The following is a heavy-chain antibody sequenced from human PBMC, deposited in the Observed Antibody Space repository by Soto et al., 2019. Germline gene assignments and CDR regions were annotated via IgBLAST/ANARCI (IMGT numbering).Heavy chain of an antibody. V-gene: IGHV3-30-3*01. CDR1: GFTFRNYA. CDR3: ARGDREDIAVVIGVRPGEYGVDV. CDR2: ISYDGGNK. Sequence: QVQLVESGGGVVQPGRSLRLSCAASGFTFRNYAMHWVRQAPGKGLECVAVISYDGGNKVYRDYVKGRFTISRDNSKNTLYLQINSLRYEDTDVYYCARGDREDIAVVIGVRPGEYGVDVWGQGTTVTVSS. J-gene: IGHJ6*02. D-gene: IGHD2-15*01.